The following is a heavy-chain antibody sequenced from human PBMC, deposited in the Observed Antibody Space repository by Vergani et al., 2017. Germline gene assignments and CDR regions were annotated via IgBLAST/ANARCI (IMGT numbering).Heavy chain of an antibody. CDR2: INPNSGGT. V-gene: IGHV1-2*02. D-gene: IGHD4-17*01. Sequence: QVQLVQSGAEVKKHGVSVKVFCKDSGYPFTGYYMHWVRQAPGQGLEWMGWINPNSGGTNYAQKFQGRVTMTRDTSISTAYMALSRLSSDDTAVYYCATPYGDSTHGAFDIWGQGTMVTVSS. CDR1: GYPFTGYY. CDR3: ATPYGDSTHGAFDI. J-gene: IGHJ3*02.